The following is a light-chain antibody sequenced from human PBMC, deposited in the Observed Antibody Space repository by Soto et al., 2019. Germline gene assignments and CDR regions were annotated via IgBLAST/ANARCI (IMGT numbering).Light chain of an antibody. Sequence: EIVMTQSPATLSVSPGERATLSCRASQSVSSNLAWYQQTPCQAPRLLMYGVPTRATGIPARFSVSGSGTEFTLTISTLQSEDFVVYYCQQYNSWPLTFGGGTKVEIK. J-gene: IGKJ4*02. CDR2: GVP. CDR1: QSVSSN. V-gene: IGKV3-15*01. CDR3: QQYNSWPLT.